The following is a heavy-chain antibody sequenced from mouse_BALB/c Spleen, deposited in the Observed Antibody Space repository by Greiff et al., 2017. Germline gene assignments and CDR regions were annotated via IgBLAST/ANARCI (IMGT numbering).Heavy chain of an antibody. CDR2: IYPSDSYT. CDR1: GYTFTSYW. CDR3: TRGVSLDY. Sequence: QVQLQQPGAELVRPGASVKLSCKASGYTFTSYWINWVKQRPGQGLEWIGNIYPSDSYTNYNQKFKDKATLTVDKSSSTAYMQLSSPTSEDSAVYYCTRGVSLDYWGQGTTLTVSS. V-gene: IGHV1-69*02. J-gene: IGHJ2*01.